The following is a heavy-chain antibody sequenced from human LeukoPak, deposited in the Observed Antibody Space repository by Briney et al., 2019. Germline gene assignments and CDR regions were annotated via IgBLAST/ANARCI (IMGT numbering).Heavy chain of an antibody. CDR2: MSSSDSTI. CDR1: GFTFSDYY. J-gene: IGHJ4*02. Sequence: GGSLRLSCATSGFTFSDYYMSWIRRAPGKGLEWVSYMSSSDSTIYYAVSVKGRFTISRDNAKNALHLQMNSLRAEDTAVYYCARDTGLAGPCDYWGQGTLVTVSS. V-gene: IGHV3-11*01. CDR3: ARDTGLAGPCDY.